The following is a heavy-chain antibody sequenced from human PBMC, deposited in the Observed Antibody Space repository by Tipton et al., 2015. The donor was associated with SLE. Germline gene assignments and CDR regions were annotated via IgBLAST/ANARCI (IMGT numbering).Heavy chain of an antibody. CDR1: GGSFSGHY. CDR3: AREGEIVVPLRAYYYLDV. Sequence: TLSLTCSVYGGSFSGHYWSWIRQPPGKGQEWIGEINHSGGTNYNPSLKSRVTILVDTSKNQFSLKLSSVTAADTAMYYCAREGEIVVPLRAYYYLDVWGKGTTVTVSS. CDR2: INHSGGT. D-gene: IGHD2-2*01. J-gene: IGHJ6*03. V-gene: IGHV4-34*01.